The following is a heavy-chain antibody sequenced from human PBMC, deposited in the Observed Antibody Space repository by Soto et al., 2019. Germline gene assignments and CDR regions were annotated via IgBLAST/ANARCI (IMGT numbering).Heavy chain of an antibody. CDR1: GYTFTRYY. D-gene: IGHD3-22*01. J-gene: IGHJ4*02. CDR3: AIDIHYYHRSGSDY. Sequence: VKVSCKASGYTFTRYYMHWVRQAPGQGLEWMGLINPSGGSTSYAQKFQGRVTMTRDTSTSTVYMELRSLRSDDTAVYYCAIDIHYYHRSGSDYWGQGTQVTVSS. CDR2: INPSGGST. V-gene: IGHV1-46*01.